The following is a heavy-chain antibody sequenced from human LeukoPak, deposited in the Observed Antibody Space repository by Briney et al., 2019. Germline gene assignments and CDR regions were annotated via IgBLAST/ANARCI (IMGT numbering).Heavy chain of an antibody. CDR3: ARLISAAADDY. V-gene: IGHV4-39*07. D-gene: IGHD6-13*01. J-gene: IGHJ4*02. CDR1: GGSISSSSYY. CDR2: INHSGST. Sequence: SETLSLTCTVSGGSISSSSYYWGWIRQPPGKGLEWIGEINHSGSTNYNPSLKSRVTISVDTSKNQFSLKLSSVTAADTAVYYCARLISAAADDYWGQGTLVTVSS.